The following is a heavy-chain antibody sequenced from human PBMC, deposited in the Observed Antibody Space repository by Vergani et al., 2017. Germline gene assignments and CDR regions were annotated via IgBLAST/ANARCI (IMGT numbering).Heavy chain of an antibody. V-gene: IGHV3-21*04. J-gene: IGHJ4*02. CDR1: GFSFSTYS. CDR3: AGPQGTSAYYYGGFDY. CDR2: ISGRSNYI. Sequence: EVQLQESGGGLVKPGGSLRVSCAASGFSFSTYSINWVRQAPGKGLEWVSSISGRSNYIYYADSLKGRFTISRDNSKNTLYLEMNSLRAEDTAVYYCAGPQGTSAYYYGGFDYWGQGILVTVSS. D-gene: IGHD3-22*01.